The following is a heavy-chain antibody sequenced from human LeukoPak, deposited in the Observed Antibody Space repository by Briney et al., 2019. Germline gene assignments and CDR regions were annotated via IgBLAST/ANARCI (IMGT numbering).Heavy chain of an antibody. Sequence: GGSLRLSCAASGFTFSSYEMNWVRQAPGKGLEWVSHISSSGSTIYYADSVKGRFTISRDNAKNSLYLQMNSLRAEDTAVYYCARARLNTYYLRYFDWLAGGFDYWGQGTLVTVSS. D-gene: IGHD3-9*01. J-gene: IGHJ4*02. CDR2: ISSSGSTI. V-gene: IGHV3-48*03. CDR1: GFTFSSYE. CDR3: ARARLNTYYLRYFDWLAGGFDY.